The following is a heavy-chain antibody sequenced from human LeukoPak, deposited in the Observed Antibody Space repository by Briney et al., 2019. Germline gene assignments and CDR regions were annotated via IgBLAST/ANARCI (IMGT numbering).Heavy chain of an antibody. D-gene: IGHD1-1*01. J-gene: IGHJ3*02. Sequence: GGSLRLSCAASGFSSRSYSMNWVGQAPGKGLEWVSSISSGGSYKFYADSVKGRFTISRDSAKNSLYVQMNSLRAEDTAVYYCARSLKVTTALDSFDIWGQGTMVTVSS. CDR1: GFSSRSYS. V-gene: IGHV3-21*06. CDR3: ARSLKVTTALDSFDI. CDR2: ISSGGSYK.